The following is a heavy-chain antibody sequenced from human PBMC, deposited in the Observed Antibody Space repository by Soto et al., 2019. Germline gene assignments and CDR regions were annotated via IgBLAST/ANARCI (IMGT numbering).Heavy chain of an antibody. CDR1: GGSIISGDYY. Sequence: SDTLSLTFTVSGGSIISGDYYWSWIRQPPGKGLEWIGYIYYSGSTYYNPSLKSRVTISVDTSKNQFSLKLSSVTAADTAVYYCARISAIHYYFDYWGQGTLVTVSS. V-gene: IGHV4-30-4*02. CDR2: IYYSGST. D-gene: IGHD2-2*01. J-gene: IGHJ4*02. CDR3: ARISAIHYYFDY.